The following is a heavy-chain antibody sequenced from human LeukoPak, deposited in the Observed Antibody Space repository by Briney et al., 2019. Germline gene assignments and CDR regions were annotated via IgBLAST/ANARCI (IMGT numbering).Heavy chain of an antibody. Sequence: GGSLRLSCAASGFTFSSYAMSWVRQAPGKGLEWVSAISGSGGSTYYADSVKGRFTISRDNSKNTLYLQMNSLRAEDAAVYYCAKVRRGLQNYYWGQGTLVTVSS. V-gene: IGHV3-23*01. J-gene: IGHJ4*02. CDR1: GFTFSSYA. D-gene: IGHD5-18*01. CDR3: AKVRRGLQNYY. CDR2: ISGSGGST.